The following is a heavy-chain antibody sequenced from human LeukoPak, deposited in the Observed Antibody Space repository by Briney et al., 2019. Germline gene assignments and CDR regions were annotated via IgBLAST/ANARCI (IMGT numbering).Heavy chain of an antibody. CDR2: ISGSGGRT. CDR3: AKDPTLYPQSQDAFDI. D-gene: IGHD1-1*01. CDR1: GFTFSSYA. V-gene: IGHV3-23*01. J-gene: IGHJ3*02. Sequence: GGSLRLSCAASGFTFSSYAMSWVRQAPGKGLEWVSGISGSGGRTHYADSVKGRFTISRDNSKNTLYLQMSSLRAEETAVYYCAKDPTLYPQSQDAFDIWGQGTMVTVSS.